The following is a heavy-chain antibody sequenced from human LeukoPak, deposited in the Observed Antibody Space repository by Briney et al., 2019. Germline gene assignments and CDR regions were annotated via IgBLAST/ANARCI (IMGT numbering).Heavy chain of an antibody. D-gene: IGHD2-2*01. Sequence: GALVKVSCKASGYTFTSYDINWVRQATGQGLEWMGWMNPNSGNTGYAQKFQGRVTMTRNTSISTAYMELSSLRSEDTAVYYCARAPKRYCSSTSCLRNPWFDPWGQGTLVTVSS. CDR1: GYTFTSYD. J-gene: IGHJ5*02. V-gene: IGHV1-8*01. CDR2: MNPNSGNT. CDR3: ARAPKRYCSSTSCLRNPWFDP.